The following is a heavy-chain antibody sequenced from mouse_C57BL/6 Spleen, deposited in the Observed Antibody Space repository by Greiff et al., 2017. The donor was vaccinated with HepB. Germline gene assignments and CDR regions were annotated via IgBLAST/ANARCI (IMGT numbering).Heavy chain of an antibody. CDR1: GYTFTDYY. V-gene: IGHV1-26*01. J-gene: IGHJ2*01. CDR2: INPNNGGT. D-gene: IGHD2-12*01. CDR3: AREASTTGYFDY. Sequence: EVQLQQSGPELVKPGASVKISCKASGYTFTDYYMNWVKQSHGKSLEWIGDINPNNGGTSYNQKFKGKATLTVDKSSSTAYMELRSLTSEDSAVYYCAREASTTGYFDYWGQGTTLTVSS.